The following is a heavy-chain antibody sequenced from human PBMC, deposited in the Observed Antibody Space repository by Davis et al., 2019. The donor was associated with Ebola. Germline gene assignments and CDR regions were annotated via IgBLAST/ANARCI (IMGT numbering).Heavy chain of an antibody. Sequence: GEFLKISCAASGFTFSSYWMSWVRQAPGKGLEWVANIKQDGSENYYVDSVKGRFTISRDGPRKSLYLQMNSLRAEDTALYYCAYSRAQLEPLNWGQGTLVTVSS. CDR1: GFTFSSYW. D-gene: IGHD6-6*01. J-gene: IGHJ4*02. V-gene: IGHV3-7*03. CDR2: IKQDGSEN. CDR3: AYSRAQLEPLN.